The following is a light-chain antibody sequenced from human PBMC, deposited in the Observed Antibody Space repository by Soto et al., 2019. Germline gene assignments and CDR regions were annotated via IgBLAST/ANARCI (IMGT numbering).Light chain of an antibody. CDR2: DVT. CDR1: SDVGRANY. CDR3: CSYAGTSV. V-gene: IGLV2-11*01. J-gene: IGLJ1*01. Sequence: QSALTQPRSVSGSPGQSVTISCSGMSDVGRANYVSWYQQHPGEAPKLVIYDVTKRPSGVPDRFSGSKPGNTASLTISGLQSEDEADYACCSYAGTSVFGTGTKVNVL.